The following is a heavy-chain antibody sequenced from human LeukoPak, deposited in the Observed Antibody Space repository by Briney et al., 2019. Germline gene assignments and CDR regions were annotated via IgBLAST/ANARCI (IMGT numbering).Heavy chain of an antibody. D-gene: IGHD3-10*01. V-gene: IGHV4-4*02. Sequence: PSETLSLTCAVSGGSISSSNWWSWVRQPPGKGLEWIGEIYHSGSTSYNPSLKSRVTISVDKSKNQFSLKLSSVTAADTAVYYCATGSGSYYPFDYWGQGTLVTVSS. CDR2: IYHSGST. CDR1: GGSISSSNW. CDR3: ATGSGSYYPFDY. J-gene: IGHJ4*02.